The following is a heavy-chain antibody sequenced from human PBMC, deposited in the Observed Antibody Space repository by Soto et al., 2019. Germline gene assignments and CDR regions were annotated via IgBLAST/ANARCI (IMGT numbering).Heavy chain of an antibody. CDR1: GFTFSSYG. J-gene: IGHJ4*02. D-gene: IGHD5-12*01. CDR2: IWYDGSNK. CDR3: ARGGGYNYYFDY. V-gene: IGHV3-33*01. Sequence: PGGSLRLSCAASGFTFSSYGMHWVRQAPGKGLEWVAVIWYDGSNKYYADSVKGRFTISRDNSKNTLYLQMNSLRAEDTAVYYCARGGGYNYYFDYWGQGTLVTVSS.